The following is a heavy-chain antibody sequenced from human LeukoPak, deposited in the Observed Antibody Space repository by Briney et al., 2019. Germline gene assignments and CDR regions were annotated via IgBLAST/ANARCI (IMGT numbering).Heavy chain of an antibody. Sequence: GRSLRLSCAASGFTFSSYAMHWVRQAPGKGLEWVAVISYDGSNKYYADSVKGRFTISRDNSKNTLYLQMNSLRAEDTAVYYCARPQNDILTGYYTFFDYWGQGTLVTVSS. V-gene: IGHV3-30-3*01. CDR3: ARPQNDILTGYYTFFDY. CDR1: GFTFSSYA. D-gene: IGHD3-9*01. J-gene: IGHJ4*02. CDR2: ISYDGSNK.